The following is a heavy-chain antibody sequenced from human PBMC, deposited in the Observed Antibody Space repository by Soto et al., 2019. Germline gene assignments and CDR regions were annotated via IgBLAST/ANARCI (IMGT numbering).Heavy chain of an antibody. CDR2: IDPSDSHT. Sequence: GHSLTISCKGSGYRFNSYWISWVRQLPGKGLEWMGRIDPSDSHTIYSPSFQGHVTISADKSISAAYPQWSSLKASDTAMYFCASRNYGDVLAREVWGQGTSVTVSS. J-gene: IGHJ6*02. CDR1: GYRFNSYW. CDR3: ASRNYGDVLAREV. D-gene: IGHD3-16*01. V-gene: IGHV5-10-1*01.